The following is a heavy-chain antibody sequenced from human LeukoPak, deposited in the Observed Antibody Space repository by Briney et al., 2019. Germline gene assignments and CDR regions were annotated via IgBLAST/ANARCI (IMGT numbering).Heavy chain of an antibody. J-gene: IGHJ6*03. CDR3: ARRGAGTLYYYMDV. V-gene: IGHV3-20*04. CDR1: GFTFDDYG. CDR2: INWNGSST. D-gene: IGHD6-13*01. Sequence: PGGSLRLSCAASGFTFDDYGMSWVRQAPGKGLEWVSGINWNGSSTGYADSVKGRFTISRDNAKNSLYLQMNSLRAEDTALYYCARRGAGTLYYYMDVWGKGTTVTVSS.